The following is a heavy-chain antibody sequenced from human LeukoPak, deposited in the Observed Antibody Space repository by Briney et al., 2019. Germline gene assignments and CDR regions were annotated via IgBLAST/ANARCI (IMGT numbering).Heavy chain of an antibody. D-gene: IGHD6-19*01. CDR1: GFTFSSYA. J-gene: IGHJ4*02. V-gene: IGHV3-23*01. CDR3: AKAPYSSGWYRTTPFDY. CDR2: ISGSGGST. Sequence: TGGSLRLSCAASGFTFSSYAMSWVRQAPGKGLEWVSAISGSGGSTYYADSVKGRFTISRDNSKNTLYLQMNSLRAEDTAVYYCAKAPYSSGWYRTTPFDYWGQGTLVTVSS.